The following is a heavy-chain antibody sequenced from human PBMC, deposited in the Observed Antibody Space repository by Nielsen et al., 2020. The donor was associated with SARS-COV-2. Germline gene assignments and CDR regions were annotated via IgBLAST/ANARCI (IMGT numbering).Heavy chain of an antibody. CDR1: GFTFSSYS. Sequence: GSLKISCAASGFTFSSYSMNWVRQAPGKGLEWVSYISSGSSTIYYADSVRGRFTVSRDNAKNSLYLQMNSLRAEDMAVYYCASWSKGWGQGTLVTVSS. CDR2: ISSGSSTI. J-gene: IGHJ4*02. CDR3: ASWSKG. V-gene: IGHV3-48*01.